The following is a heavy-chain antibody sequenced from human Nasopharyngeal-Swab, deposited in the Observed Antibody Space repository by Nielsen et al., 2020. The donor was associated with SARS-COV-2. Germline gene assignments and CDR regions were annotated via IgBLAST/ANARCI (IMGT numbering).Heavy chain of an antibody. Sequence: GESLKISCIGFGYSFANYWIGWVRQMPGKGLEWMGSIYPGNSDTRYSPAFHGRVTISADKSINTAYLQWTSLRASDTAAYYCARRTARDGYNYEVDPWGQGTLVTVSS. CDR3: ARRTARDGYNYEVDP. D-gene: IGHD5-24*01. CDR2: IYPGNSDT. V-gene: IGHV5-51*01. CDR1: GYSFANYW. J-gene: IGHJ5*02.